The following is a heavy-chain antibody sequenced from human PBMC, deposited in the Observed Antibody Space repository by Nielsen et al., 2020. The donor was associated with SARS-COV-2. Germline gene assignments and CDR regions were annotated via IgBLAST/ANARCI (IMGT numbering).Heavy chain of an antibody. CDR2: ISGSGGST. Sequence: GESLKISCAASGFTFSSYAMSWVRQAPGKGLEWVSAISGSGGSTYYADSVKGRFTISRDNSKNTLYLQMNSLRAEDTAVYYCASEPPDYGDGEYFQHWGQGTLVTVSS. CDR1: GFTFSSYA. CDR3: ASEPPDYGDGEYFQH. D-gene: IGHD4-17*01. J-gene: IGHJ1*01. V-gene: IGHV3-23*01.